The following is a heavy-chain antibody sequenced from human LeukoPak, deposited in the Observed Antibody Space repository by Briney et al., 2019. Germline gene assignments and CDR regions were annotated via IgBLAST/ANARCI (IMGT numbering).Heavy chain of an antibody. CDR2: IIPIFGTA. D-gene: IGHD4-17*01. Sequence: SVKVSYKASGYTFTSYGISWVRQAPGQGLEWMGGIIPIFGTANYAQKFQGRVTITADESTSTAYMELSSLRSEDTAVYYCAGSTVTRLAEYFQHWGQGTLVTVSS. CDR1: GYTFTSYG. V-gene: IGHV1-69*13. CDR3: AGSTVTRLAEYFQH. J-gene: IGHJ1*01.